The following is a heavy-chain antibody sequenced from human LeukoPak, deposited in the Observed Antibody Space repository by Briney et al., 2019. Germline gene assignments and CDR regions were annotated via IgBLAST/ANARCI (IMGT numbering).Heavy chain of an antibody. J-gene: IGHJ1*01. Sequence: SVKVSCKASGGTFSSYAISWVRQAPGQGLEWMGGIIPIFGTANYAQKFQGRVTITTDESTSTAYMELSSLRSEDTAVYYCASSEYYYDSSGYYVGGYFQHWGQGTLVTVSS. CDR1: GGTFSSYA. V-gene: IGHV1-69*05. CDR3: ASSEYYYDSSGYYVGGYFQH. CDR2: IIPIFGTA. D-gene: IGHD3-22*01.